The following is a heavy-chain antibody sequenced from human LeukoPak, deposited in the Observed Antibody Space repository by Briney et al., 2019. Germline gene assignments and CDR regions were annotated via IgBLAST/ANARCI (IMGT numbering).Heavy chain of an antibody. CDR3: ARHRWDMLRVVDYYYYMDV. V-gene: IGHV4-59*08. J-gene: IGHJ6*03. Sequence: SETLSLTCTVSGGSLSSYYWSWIRQPPGKGLEWIGYIYYSGSTNYNPSLKSRVTISVDTSKNQFSLKLSSVTAADTAVFYCARHRWDMLRVVDYYYYMDVWGKGTTVTISS. D-gene: IGHD3-10*01. CDR1: GGSLSSYY. CDR2: IYYSGST.